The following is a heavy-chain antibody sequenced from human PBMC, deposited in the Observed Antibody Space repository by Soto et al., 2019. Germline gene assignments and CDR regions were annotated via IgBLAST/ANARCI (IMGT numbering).Heavy chain of an antibody. CDR3: ARSTYYYDSSGYGFYYFDY. Sequence: SGPTLVNPTQTLTLTCTFSGFSLSTSGMCVSWIRQPPGKALEWLARIDWDDDKYYSTSLETRLTISKDTSKNQVVLTMTNMDPVDTATYYCARSTYYYDSSGYGFYYFDYWGQGTLVTVSS. D-gene: IGHD3-22*01. CDR2: IDWDDDK. V-gene: IGHV2-70*11. J-gene: IGHJ4*02. CDR1: GFSLSTSGMC.